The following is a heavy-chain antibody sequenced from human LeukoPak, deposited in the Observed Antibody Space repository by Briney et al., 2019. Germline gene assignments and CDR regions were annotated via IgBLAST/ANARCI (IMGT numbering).Heavy chain of an antibody. CDR3: ATQREAYYYYMDA. CDR2: ISSSSSYI. CDR1: GFTFSSYS. V-gene: IGHV3-21*01. Sequence: GGSLRLSCAASGFTFSSYSMNWVRQAPGKGLEWVSSISSSSSYIYYADSVKGRFTISGDNAKNSLYLQMNSLRAEDTAVYYCATQREAYYYYMDAWGKGTTVTVSS. J-gene: IGHJ6*03.